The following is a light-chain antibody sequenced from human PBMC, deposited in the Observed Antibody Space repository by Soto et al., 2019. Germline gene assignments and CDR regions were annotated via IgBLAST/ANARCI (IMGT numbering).Light chain of an antibody. J-gene: IGKJ3*01. V-gene: IGKV1-5*03. CDR1: QTISSW. Sequence: DIQMTQSPSTLSGSVGDRVTITCRASQTISSWLAWYQQKPGKAPKLLIYKASTLKSGVPSRFSGSGSGTEFTLTLSSLQPDDFATYYCQQYNSYSFGPGTKVDIK. CDR3: QQYNSYS. CDR2: KAS.